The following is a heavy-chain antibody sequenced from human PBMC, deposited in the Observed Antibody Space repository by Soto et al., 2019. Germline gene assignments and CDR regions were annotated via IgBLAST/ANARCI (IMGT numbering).Heavy chain of an antibody. CDR2: ISYDGNYI. CDR3: ARGSKAGDGYNSVDYYYYGMDV. J-gene: IGHJ6*02. V-gene: IGHV3-30*03. D-gene: IGHD5-12*01. CDR1: GFTFSTYG. Sequence: GGSLRLSCAVSGFTFSTYGMHWVRQAPGKGLEWVAVISYDGNYIYYADSVKGRFTISRDNSKYTLYLQMNSLRGEDTAVYYCARGSKAGDGYNSVDYYYYGMDVWGQGTTVTVSS.